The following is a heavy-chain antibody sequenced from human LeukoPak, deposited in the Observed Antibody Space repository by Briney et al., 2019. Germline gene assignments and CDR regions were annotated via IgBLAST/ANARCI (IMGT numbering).Heavy chain of an antibody. D-gene: IGHD6-25*01. CDR2: IYHSGST. V-gene: IGHV4-30-2*01. J-gene: IGHJ5*02. CDR3: ARLNNWFDP. Sequence: SETLSLTCTVSGGSISSGGYYWSWIRQPPGKGLEWIGYIYHSGSTYYNPSLKSRVTISVDRSKNQFSLKLSSVTAADTAVYYCARLNNWFDPWGQGTLVTVSS. CDR1: GGSISSGGYY.